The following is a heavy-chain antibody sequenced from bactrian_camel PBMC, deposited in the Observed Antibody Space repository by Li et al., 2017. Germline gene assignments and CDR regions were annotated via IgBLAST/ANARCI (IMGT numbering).Heavy chain of an antibody. V-gene: IGHV3S55*01. CDR1: ESYHRSYC. Sequence: VQLVESGGGLVQTGGSLTLSCKYESYHRSYCMGWFRQASGEEEREGITSMSSDGSAYYIDTVKGRFAISKDNGKKTLYLQMNSLSPEDTAMYYCAADPWRCPPPVGITWKHESYVYWGQGTQVTVS. CDR3: AADPWRCPPPVGITWKHESYVY. D-gene: IGHD1*01. CDR2: MSSDGSA. J-gene: IGHJ4*01.